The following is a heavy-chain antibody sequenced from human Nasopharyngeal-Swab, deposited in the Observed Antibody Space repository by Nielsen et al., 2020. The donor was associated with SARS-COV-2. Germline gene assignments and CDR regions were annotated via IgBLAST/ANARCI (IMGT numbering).Heavy chain of an antibody. CDR3: ARSVGSFYGQGAFDI. CDR1: GFTFGDYA. CDR2: IRSKNYGGAP. J-gene: IGHJ3*02. Sequence: GESLKISCTTSGFTFGDYAMSWFRQAPGKGLEWVGFIRSKNYGGAPEYAASVKGRFTISRDGAESIAYLQMSSLETEDTGVYYCARSVGSFYGQGAFDIWGQGTMVTVSS. D-gene: IGHD1-26*01. V-gene: IGHV3-49*01.